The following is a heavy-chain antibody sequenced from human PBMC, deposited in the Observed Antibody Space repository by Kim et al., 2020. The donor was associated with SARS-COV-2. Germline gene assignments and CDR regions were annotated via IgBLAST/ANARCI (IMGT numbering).Heavy chain of an antibody. CDR2: ISSSGSTI. Sequence: GGSLRLSCAASGFTFSSYEMNWVRQAPGKGLEWVSYISSSGSTIYYADSVKGRFTISRDNAKNSLYLQMNSLRAEDTAVYYCARVGWGDYSLGYYYYYGMDVWGQGTTVTVSS. V-gene: IGHV3-48*03. J-gene: IGHJ6*02. CDR1: GFTFSSYE. CDR3: ARVGWGDYSLGYYYYYGMDV. D-gene: IGHD4-17*01.